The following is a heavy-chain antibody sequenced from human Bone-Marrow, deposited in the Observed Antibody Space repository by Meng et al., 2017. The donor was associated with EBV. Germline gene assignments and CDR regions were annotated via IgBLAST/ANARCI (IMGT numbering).Heavy chain of an antibody. V-gene: IGHV4-39*01. Sequence: LQLQESGPGPVKPSETLSLTCTVSGGSISSSSYYWGWIRQPPGKGLEWIGSIYYSGSTYYNPSLKSRVTISVDTSKNQFSLKLSSVTAADTAVYYCATGSSSWSPFDYWGQGTLVTVSS. CDR2: IYYSGST. D-gene: IGHD6-13*01. CDR1: GGSISSSSYY. CDR3: ATGSSSWSPFDY. J-gene: IGHJ4*02.